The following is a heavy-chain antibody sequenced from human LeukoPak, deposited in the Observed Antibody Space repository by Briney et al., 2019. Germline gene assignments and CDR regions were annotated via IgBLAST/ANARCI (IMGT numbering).Heavy chain of an antibody. D-gene: IGHD5-18*01. J-gene: IGHJ4*02. CDR1: GFTFSSYG. Sequence: PGRSPRLSCAASGFTFSSYGMHWVRQAPGKGLEWVAVIWYDGSNKYYADSVKGRFTISRDNSKNTLYLQMNSLRAEDTAVYYCARESHSRPFDYWGQGTLVTVSS. CDR3: ARESHSRPFDY. V-gene: IGHV3-33*01. CDR2: IWYDGSNK.